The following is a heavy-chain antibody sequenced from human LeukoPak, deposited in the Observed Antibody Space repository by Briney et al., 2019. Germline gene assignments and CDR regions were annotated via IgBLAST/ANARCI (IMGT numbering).Heavy chain of an antibody. Sequence: PSETLSLTCTVSGGSISSSSYYWGWIRQPPGKGLEWIGSIYYSGSTYYNPSLKSRVTISVDTSKNQFSLKLSSVTAADTAVYYYARGFDAHNAFDIWGQGTMVTVSS. CDR2: IYYSGST. CDR3: ARGFDAHNAFDI. D-gene: IGHD3-9*01. CDR1: GGSISSSSYY. V-gene: IGHV4-39*07. J-gene: IGHJ3*02.